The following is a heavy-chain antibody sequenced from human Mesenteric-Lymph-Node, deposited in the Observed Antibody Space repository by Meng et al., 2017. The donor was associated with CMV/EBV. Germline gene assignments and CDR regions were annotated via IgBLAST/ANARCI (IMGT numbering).Heavy chain of an antibody. J-gene: IGHJ3*02. Sequence: SVKVSCKASGGTFSSYAISWVRQAPGQGLEWMGGIIPILGIANYAQKFQGRVTITADKSTSTAYMELSSLRSGDTAVYYCARHSKRGILSMGDAFDMWGQGTMVTVSS. CDR1: GGTFSSYA. CDR3: ARHSKRGILSMGDAFDM. V-gene: IGHV1-69*10. D-gene: IGHD2-15*01. CDR2: IIPILGIA.